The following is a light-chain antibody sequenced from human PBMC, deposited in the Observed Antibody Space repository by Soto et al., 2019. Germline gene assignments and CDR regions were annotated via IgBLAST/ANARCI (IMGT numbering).Light chain of an antibody. Sequence: DIQMTQSPSSLSASVGDRVTITCRASQSIKIYLNWYQQKPGKAPKLVIYAASSLQSGVPSRFSGSGSGTELTITISSLQPEDFATYYCQQSYSTPQTFGRGTKVDIK. J-gene: IGKJ1*01. CDR3: QQSYSTPQT. CDR2: AAS. V-gene: IGKV1-39*01. CDR1: QSIKIY.